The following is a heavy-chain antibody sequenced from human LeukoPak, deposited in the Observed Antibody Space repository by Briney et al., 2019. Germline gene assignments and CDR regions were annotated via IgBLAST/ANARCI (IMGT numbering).Heavy chain of an antibody. CDR2: IWYDGSNK. CDR3: ARDRAFRSSSSVAGYYFDY. Sequence: GRSLRLSCAASGFTFSSYGMHWVRQAPGKGLEWVAVIWYDGSNKYYADSVKGRFTISRDSSKNTLYLQMNSLRAEDTAVYYCARDRAFRSSSSVAGYYFDYWGQGTLVTVSS. D-gene: IGHD6-6*01. CDR1: GFTFSSYG. J-gene: IGHJ4*02. V-gene: IGHV3-33*01.